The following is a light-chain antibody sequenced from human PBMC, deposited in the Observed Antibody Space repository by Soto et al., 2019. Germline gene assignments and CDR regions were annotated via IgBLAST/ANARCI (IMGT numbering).Light chain of an antibody. J-gene: IGLJ2*01. CDR2: YSN. CDR3: AAWDDSLNGPV. CDR1: RSNIGDNT. Sequence: QSVLTQPPSVSGNPGQRVTISCSGSRSNIGDNTVNWYQQLPGTAPKLLVYYSNQRPSGVPDRFSGSKSGTSASLAISGLQSEDEADYYCAAWDDSLNGPVFGGGTKLTVL. V-gene: IGLV1-44*01.